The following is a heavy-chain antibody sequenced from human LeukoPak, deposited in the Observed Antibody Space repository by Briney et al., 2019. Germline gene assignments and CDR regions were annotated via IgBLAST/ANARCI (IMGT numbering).Heavy chain of an antibody. CDR1: GFTFSTYS. CDR3: ARMHYFDY. V-gene: IGHV3-48*02. J-gene: IGHJ4*02. Sequence: QPGGSLRLSCAASGFTFSTYSMNWVRQVPGMGLEWVSYISSSSSTIFYADSVNGRFTISRDNAKNSLYLQMNSLRDEDTAVYYCARMHYFDYWGQGTLVTVSS. CDR2: ISSSSSTI.